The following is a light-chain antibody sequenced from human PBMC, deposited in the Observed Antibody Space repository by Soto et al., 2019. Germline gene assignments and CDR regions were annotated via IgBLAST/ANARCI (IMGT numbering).Light chain of an antibody. Sequence: EIVMTQSPATLSVSPGERATLSCRASQSVSSNLAWYQQKPGRAPRLLIHGSSTRATAFPARFSGSGSGKEFTLTFSSLQSEDFTVYNCQQYDNWPWTFGQGTKVEIK. J-gene: IGKJ1*01. CDR2: GSS. V-gene: IGKV3-15*01. CDR3: QQYDNWPWT. CDR1: QSVSSN.